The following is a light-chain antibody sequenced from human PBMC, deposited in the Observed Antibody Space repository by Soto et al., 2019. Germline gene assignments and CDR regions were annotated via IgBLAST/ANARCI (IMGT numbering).Light chain of an antibody. CDR3: QHYNIYSPWT. Sequence: ETQLTQSPSSLYASVGDRVTLTLLASQSINAWLAWYQQKPGKAPKLLIYDASSLQSGVPSRFSGSGSGTEFTLTIRGLQPDDFATYYCQHYNIYSPWTCGQGTKVDI. CDR2: DAS. CDR1: QSINAW. V-gene: IGKV1-5*01. J-gene: IGKJ1*01.